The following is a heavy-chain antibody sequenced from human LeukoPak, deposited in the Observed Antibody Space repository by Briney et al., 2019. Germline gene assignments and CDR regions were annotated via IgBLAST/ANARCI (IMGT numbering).Heavy chain of an antibody. CDR3: ARIPYY. Sequence: SETLSLTCTVSGYSISSGYYWGWIRQPPGKGLEWIGYIYYSGSTNYNPSLKSRVTISVDTSKNQFSLKLSSVTAADTAVYYCARIPYYWGQGTLVTVSS. D-gene: IGHD2-2*02. CDR1: GYSISSGYY. J-gene: IGHJ4*02. V-gene: IGHV4-61*01. CDR2: IYYSGST.